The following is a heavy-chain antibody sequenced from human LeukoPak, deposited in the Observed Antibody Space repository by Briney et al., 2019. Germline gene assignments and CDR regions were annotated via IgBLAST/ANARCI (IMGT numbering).Heavy chain of an antibody. J-gene: IGHJ4*02. CDR2: ISAYNGNT. Sequence: GASVKVSCKASGYTFTSYGISWVRQAPGQGLEWMGWISAYNGNTNYAQKLQGRVTMTTDTSTSTAYMELSRLRSDDTAVYYCLAETVTTGFDYWGQGTLVTVSS. V-gene: IGHV1-18*01. D-gene: IGHD4-17*01. CDR3: LAETVTTGFDY. CDR1: GYTFTSYG.